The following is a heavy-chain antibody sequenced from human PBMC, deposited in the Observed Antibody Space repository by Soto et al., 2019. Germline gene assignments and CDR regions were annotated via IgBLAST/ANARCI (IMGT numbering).Heavy chain of an antibody. J-gene: IGHJ6*02. CDR1: GYSVTNYW. CDR3: ARHPDPYHRMDV. Sequence: GESLKISCKGTGYSVTNYWIGWVRQMPGKGLEWMGIIYPGDSDTRYSPSFQGQVTISADKSITTAYLQWSSLKASDTAMYYCARHPDPYHRMDVWGQGATVTVSS. V-gene: IGHV5-51*01. CDR2: IYPGDSDT.